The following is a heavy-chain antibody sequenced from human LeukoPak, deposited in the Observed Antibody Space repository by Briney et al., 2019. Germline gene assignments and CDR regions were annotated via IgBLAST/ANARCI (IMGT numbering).Heavy chain of an antibody. CDR1: GGSFSGYY. CDR2: INHSGST. J-gene: IGHJ4*02. D-gene: IGHD5-18*01. Sequence: SETLSLTCAVYGGSFSGYYWSWIRQPPGKGLEWIGEINHSGSTNYNPSLKSRVTISVDTSKNQFSLKLGSVTAADTAVYYCASFEGYNYGYRYWGQGTLVTVSS. V-gene: IGHV4-34*01. CDR3: ASFEGYNYGYRY.